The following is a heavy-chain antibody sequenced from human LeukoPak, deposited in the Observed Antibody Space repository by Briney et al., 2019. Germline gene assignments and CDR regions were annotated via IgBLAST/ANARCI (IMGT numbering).Heavy chain of an antibody. CDR3: AREYSSSWVFDY. J-gene: IGHJ4*02. CDR1: GFTFSSYW. V-gene: IGHV3-74*01. Sequence: GGSLRLSCAASGFTFSSYWMHWVRHAPGKGLVWVSRINSDGSSTSYADSVKGRFTISRDNAKNTLYLQMNSLRAEDTAVYYCAREYSSSWVFDYWGQGTLVTVSS. CDR2: INSDGSST. D-gene: IGHD6-6*01.